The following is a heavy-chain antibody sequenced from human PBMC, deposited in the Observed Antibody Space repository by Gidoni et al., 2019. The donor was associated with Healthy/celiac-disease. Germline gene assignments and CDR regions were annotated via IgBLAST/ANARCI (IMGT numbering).Heavy chain of an antibody. V-gene: IGHV3-30*18. J-gene: IGHJ4*02. CDR3: AKVAGTTVTINFDY. CDR1: GVPFSSYG. D-gene: IGHD4-17*01. Sequence: VQLVESGCGVVQPGRSLRRSCAASGVPFSSYGMHWVRQAPGKGLEWVAVISYDGSNKYYADSVKGRFTIARDTAKNTLYLQMNSLRAEDTSVYYCAKVAGTTVTINFDYWGQGTLVTVSS. CDR2: ISYDGSNK.